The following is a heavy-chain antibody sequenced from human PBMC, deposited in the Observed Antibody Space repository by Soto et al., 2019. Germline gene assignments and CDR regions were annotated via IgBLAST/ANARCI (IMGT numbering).Heavy chain of an antibody. CDR2: ISSNGGST. V-gene: IGHV3-64D*06. Sequence: PGGSLRLSCSASGFTFSSYAMHWVRQAPGKGLEYVSAISSNGGSTYYADSVKGRFTISRDNSKNTLYLQMSSLRAEDTAVYYCVKVPYSYGRPQFDYWGQGTLVTVSS. D-gene: IGHD5-18*01. CDR3: VKVPYSYGRPQFDY. CDR1: GFTFSSYA. J-gene: IGHJ4*02.